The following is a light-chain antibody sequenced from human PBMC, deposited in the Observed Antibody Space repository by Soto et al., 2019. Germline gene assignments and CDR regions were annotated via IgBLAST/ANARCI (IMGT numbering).Light chain of an antibody. J-gene: IGKJ5*01. Sequence: EILMTQSPATLSVSPGESATLSCRASQSVSNNLAWSQHKPGQAPRLLIYYASTRATGIPARFSGSGSGTEFTFTISSLQSEDFALYYCQQYNDWPPITFGQGTRLEIK. CDR3: QQYNDWPPIT. CDR1: QSVSNN. V-gene: IGKV3-15*01. CDR2: YAS.